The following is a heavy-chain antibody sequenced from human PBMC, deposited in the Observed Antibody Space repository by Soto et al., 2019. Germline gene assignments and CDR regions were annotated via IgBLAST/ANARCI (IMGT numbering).Heavy chain of an antibody. CDR2: ISGSGGST. Sequence: GGSLRLSCAASGFTFSSYAMSWVRQAPGEGLEWVSGISGSGGSTYYADSVKGRFTISRDNSKNTLYLQMNSLRAEDTAVYYCAKEPYSNSGGTHFDYWGQGTLVTVSS. J-gene: IGHJ4*02. D-gene: IGHD4-4*01. CDR1: GFTFSSYA. V-gene: IGHV3-23*01. CDR3: AKEPYSNSGGTHFDY.